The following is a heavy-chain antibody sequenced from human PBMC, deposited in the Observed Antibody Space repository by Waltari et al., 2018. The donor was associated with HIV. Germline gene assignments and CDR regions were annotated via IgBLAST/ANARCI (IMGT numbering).Heavy chain of an antibody. J-gene: IGHJ4*02. V-gene: IGHV3-48*04. Sequence: EVQLVESGGDLVQPGGSLRLSCAASGFSFSSYSMNWVRQAPGKGLDWISYISNSGNTIDYADSVKGRFTISRDNAKNSLSLQMHSLRAEDTAVYYCARARGYSYGYEDYWGQGALVTVSS. CDR1: GFSFSSYS. CDR3: ARARGYSYGYEDY. D-gene: IGHD5-18*01. CDR2: ISNSGNTI.